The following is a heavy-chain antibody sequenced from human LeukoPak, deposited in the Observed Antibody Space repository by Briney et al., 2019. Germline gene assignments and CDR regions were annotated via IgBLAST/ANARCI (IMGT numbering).Heavy chain of an antibody. D-gene: IGHD6-19*01. Sequence: GGSLRLSCAASGFTFSGSAMHWVRQASGKGLEWVGRIKSKANNYATAYAASLKGRFTISRDDLKNTAYLQMNSLKTEDTAVYYCTRHLISAQTEAVADYWGQGTLVTVSS. CDR1: GFTFSGSA. J-gene: IGHJ4*02. V-gene: IGHV3-73*01. CDR2: IKSKANNYAT. CDR3: TRHLISAQTEAVADY.